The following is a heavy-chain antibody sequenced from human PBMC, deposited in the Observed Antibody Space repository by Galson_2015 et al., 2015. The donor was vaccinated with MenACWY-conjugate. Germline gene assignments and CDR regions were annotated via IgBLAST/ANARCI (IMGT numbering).Heavy chain of an antibody. V-gene: IGHV3-74*01. CDR3: ARESAAATDGNSFDI. CDR1: GFTFNNYW. CDR2: VKADGSFS. J-gene: IGHJ3*02. Sequence: SLRLSCAASGFTFNNYWMHWVRQPPGKGLEWISYVKADGSFSNYADSVKGRFTISTDIAKNSLYLQMSSQRAEDTAVYFCARESAAATDGNSFDIWGLGTMLPVSS. D-gene: IGHD2-2*01.